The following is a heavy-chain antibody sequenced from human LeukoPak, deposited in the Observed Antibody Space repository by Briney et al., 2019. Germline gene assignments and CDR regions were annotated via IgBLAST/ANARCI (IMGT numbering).Heavy chain of an antibody. CDR3: ARTRRDGYYFDY. V-gene: IGHV4-39*01. CDR2: IYCSGST. Sequence: NPSETLSLTCTASDHSISSSSYYWVWIRQPPGKGLEWIGSIYCSGSTYYNPSLKSRVTISVNTSKNQFSLKLSSVTAADTAVYYCARTRRDGYYFDYWGQGTLVTVSS. J-gene: IGHJ4*02. CDR1: DHSISSSSYY. D-gene: IGHD5-24*01.